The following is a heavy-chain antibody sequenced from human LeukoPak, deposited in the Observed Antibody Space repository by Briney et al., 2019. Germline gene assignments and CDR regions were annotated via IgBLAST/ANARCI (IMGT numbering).Heavy chain of an antibody. J-gene: IGHJ4*02. CDR1: GGTFSSYA. CDR2: IIPIFGTA. D-gene: IGHD3-10*01. Sequence: SVKVSCKASGGTFSSYAISWVRQAPGQGLEWMGGIIPIFGTANYAQKFQGRVTITADESTSTAHMELSSLRSEDTAVYYCARGRSITMVRGVIIDYWGQGTLVTVSS. CDR3: ARGRSITMVRGVIIDY. V-gene: IGHV1-69*13.